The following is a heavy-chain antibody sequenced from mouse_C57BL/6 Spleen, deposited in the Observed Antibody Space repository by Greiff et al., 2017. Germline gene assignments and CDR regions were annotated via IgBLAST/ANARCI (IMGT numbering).Heavy chain of an antibody. J-gene: IGHJ4*01. Sequence: QVQLKQSGAELMKPGASVKLSCKATGYTFTGYWIEWVKQRPGHGLEWIGEILPGSGSTNYNEKFKGKATFTADTSSNTAYMQLSSLTTEDSAIYYCARRLTGYYYAMGYWGQGTSVTVSS. V-gene: IGHV1-9*01. D-gene: IGHD4-1*01. CDR3: ARRLTGYYYAMGY. CDR1: GYTFTGYW. CDR2: ILPGSGST.